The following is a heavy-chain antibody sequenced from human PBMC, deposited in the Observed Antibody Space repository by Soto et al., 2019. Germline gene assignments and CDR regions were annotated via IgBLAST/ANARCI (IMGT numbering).Heavy chain of an antibody. CDR2: IYYSGST. J-gene: IGHJ2*01. Sequence: PSETLSLTCTVSGSSISSGGYYWSWIRQHPGKGLEWIGYIYYSGSTYYNPSLKSRVTISVDTSKNQFSLKLSSVTAADTAVYYCARSDSYCGGDCCQPPRGLDLWGRGTLVTVSS. V-gene: IGHV4-31*03. D-gene: IGHD2-21*02. CDR3: ARSDSYCGGDCCQPPRGLDL. CDR1: GSSISSGGYY.